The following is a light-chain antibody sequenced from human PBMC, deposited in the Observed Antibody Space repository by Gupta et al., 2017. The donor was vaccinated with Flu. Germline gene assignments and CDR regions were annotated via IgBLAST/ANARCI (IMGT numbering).Light chain of an antibody. J-gene: IGLJ1*01. CDR1: ALPNPY. V-gene: IGLV3-25*03. Sequence: VSVSPGQTARIPCSGDALPNPYFYWFQQKPGQAPALLIYKDTERPSGIPERFSASGSGTTVTLTISGVQAEDEADYYCQTADSTSTDYVFGAGTKVTVL. CDR3: QTADSTSTDYV. CDR2: KDT.